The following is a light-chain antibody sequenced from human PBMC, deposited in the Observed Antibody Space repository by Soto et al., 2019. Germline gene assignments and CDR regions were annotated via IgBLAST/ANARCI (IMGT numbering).Light chain of an antibody. CDR3: HPIFITPPYT. CDR1: QNISIF. V-gene: IGKV1-39*01. J-gene: IGKJ2*01. Sequence: DIQMTQSPSSLSASVGDRVTITCRASQNISIFLNWYQQRPGKAPKLLIYGATSFQTGVPSRFSGSGSGTDFTLTISDLQPEDYSTYFCHPIFITPPYTFGQGTKL. CDR2: GAT.